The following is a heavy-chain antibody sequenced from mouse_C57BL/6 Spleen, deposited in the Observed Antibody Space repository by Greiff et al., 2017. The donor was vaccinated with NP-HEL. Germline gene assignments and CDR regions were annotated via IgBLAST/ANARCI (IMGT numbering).Heavy chain of an antibody. CDR2: IYPGSGNT. D-gene: IGHD1-1*01. CDR1: GYTFTDYY. J-gene: IGHJ2*01. Sequence: VQLQQSGPELVKPGASVKISCKASGYTFTDYYINWVKQRPGQGLAWIGWIYPGSGNTKYNEKFKGKATLTVDTSSSTAYMQLSSLTSEDSAVYFCARNYYGSSQSHFDYWGQGTTLTVSS. V-gene: IGHV1-84*01. CDR3: ARNYYGSSQSHFDY.